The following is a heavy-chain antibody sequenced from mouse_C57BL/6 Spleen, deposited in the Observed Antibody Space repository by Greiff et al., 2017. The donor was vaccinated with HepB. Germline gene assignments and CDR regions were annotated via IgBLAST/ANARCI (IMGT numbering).Heavy chain of an antibody. D-gene: IGHD1-1*01. CDR2: IHPNSGST. V-gene: IGHV1-64*01. CDR1: GYTFTSYW. CDR3: ARDYYGSSLYAMDY. J-gene: IGHJ4*01. Sequence: QVQLQQPGAELVKPGASVKLSCKASGYTFTSYWMHWVKQRPGQGLEWIGMIHPNSGSTNYNEKFKSKATLTVDKSSSTASMQLSSLTSEDSAVYCCARDYYGSSLYAMDYWGQGTSVTVSS.